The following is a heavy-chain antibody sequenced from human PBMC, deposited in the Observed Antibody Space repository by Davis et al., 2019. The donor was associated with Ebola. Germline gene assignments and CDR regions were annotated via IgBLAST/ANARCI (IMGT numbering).Heavy chain of an antibody. Sequence: PSETLSLTCAISGSSVSSNGPAWNWIRQSSSRGLEWLGRTYYTSKWYNDYAVSMKGRITVNPDTSKNQFSLQLSSVTPEDTAVYYCTRGWLRSKFDYWGRGTLVTVSS. CDR3: TRGWLRSKFDY. J-gene: IGHJ4*02. D-gene: IGHD5-12*01. V-gene: IGHV6-1*01. CDR2: TYYTSKWYN. CDR1: GSSVSSNGPA.